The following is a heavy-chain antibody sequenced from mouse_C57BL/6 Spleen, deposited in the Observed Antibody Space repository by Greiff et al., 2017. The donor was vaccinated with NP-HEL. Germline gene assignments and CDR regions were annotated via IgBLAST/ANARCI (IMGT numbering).Heavy chain of an antibody. Sequence: VQLQQSGPELVKPGASVKISCKASGYSFTSYYMNWVKQSPEKSLEWIGEINPSTGGTTYNQKFKAKATLTVDKSSSTAYMQLKSLTSEDSAVYYCARNPPITTVRGYAMDYWGQGTSVTVSS. J-gene: IGHJ4*01. CDR3: ARNPPITTVRGYAMDY. CDR1: GYSFTSYY. CDR2: INPSTGGT. D-gene: IGHD1-1*01. V-gene: IGHV1-42*01.